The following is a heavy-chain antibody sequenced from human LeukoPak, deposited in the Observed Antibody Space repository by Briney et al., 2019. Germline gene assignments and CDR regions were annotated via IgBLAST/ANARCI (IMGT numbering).Heavy chain of an antibody. CDR2: MNPNRGNT. CDR1: GYTFTSYD. D-gene: IGHD3-9*01. Sequence: ASVKVSCKASGYTFTSYDINWVRQATGQGLEWMGWMNPNRGNTGYAQKFQSRVTMTRNTSISTAYMELSSLRSEDTAVYYCARHTRRVLRYFDWFQGSDAFDIWGQGTMVTVSS. CDR3: ARHTRRVLRYFDWFQGSDAFDI. V-gene: IGHV1-8*01. J-gene: IGHJ3*02.